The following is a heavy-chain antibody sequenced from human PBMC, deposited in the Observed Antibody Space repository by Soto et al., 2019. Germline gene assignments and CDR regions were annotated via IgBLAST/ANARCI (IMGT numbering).Heavy chain of an antibody. CDR1: ELNFRNYG. J-gene: IGHJ4*02. Sequence: VGLHRHPYSASELNFRNYGSHRIRKSPGKGLEWVAVISYDGSDKYYVDSVKGRFSISRDNSKNTLFLQMNSPRAEDTAIYYCAKDALSSTLSALFDFCGQGILVTV. D-gene: IGHD6-13*01. CDR2: ISYDGSDK. CDR3: AKDALSSTLSALFDF. V-gene: IGHV3-30*18.